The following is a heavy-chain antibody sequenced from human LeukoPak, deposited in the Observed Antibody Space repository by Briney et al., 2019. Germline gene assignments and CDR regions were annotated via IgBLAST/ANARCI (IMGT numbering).Heavy chain of an antibody. CDR3: ARDYGGNSGDFDY. V-gene: IGHV3-74*01. J-gene: IGHJ4*02. CDR1: GFTFNNYW. Sequence: GGSLRLSCSASGFTFNNYWIHWVRQAPGKGLVWVSRINTDGRTTTYADSVKGRFTISRDNAKNTVHLQMNSLRAEDTAVYYCARDYGGNSGDFDYWGQGTLVTVSS. CDR2: INTDGRTT. D-gene: IGHD4-23*01.